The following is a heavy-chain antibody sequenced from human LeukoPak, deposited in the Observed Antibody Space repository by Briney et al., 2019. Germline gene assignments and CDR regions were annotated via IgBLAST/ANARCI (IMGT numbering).Heavy chain of an antibody. CDR3: ARDVGSGYSYGFDY. CDR1: GCTFTGYY. J-gene: IGHJ4*02. CDR2: INPNSGGT. D-gene: IGHD5-18*01. Sequence: ASVKVSCKASGCTFTGYYMHWVRQAPGQGLEWMGRINPNSGGTNYAQKFQGRVTMTRDTSISTAYMELSRLRSDDTAVYYCARDVGSGYSYGFDYWGQGTLVTVSS. V-gene: IGHV1-2*06.